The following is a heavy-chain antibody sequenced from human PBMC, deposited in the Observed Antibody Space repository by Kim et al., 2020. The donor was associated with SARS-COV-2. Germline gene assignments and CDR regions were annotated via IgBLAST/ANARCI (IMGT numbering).Heavy chain of an antibody. D-gene: IGHD5-12*01. CDR3: AKDHRDGYSGYDPYYYYYGMDV. V-gene: IGHV3-30*18. Sequence: GGSLRLSCAASGFTFSSYGMHWVRQAPGKGLEWVAVISYDGSNKYYADSVKGRFTISRDNSKNTLYLQMNSLRAEDTAVYYCAKDHRDGYSGYDPYYYYYGMDVWGQGTTVTVSS. J-gene: IGHJ6*02. CDR2: ISYDGSNK. CDR1: GFTFSSYG.